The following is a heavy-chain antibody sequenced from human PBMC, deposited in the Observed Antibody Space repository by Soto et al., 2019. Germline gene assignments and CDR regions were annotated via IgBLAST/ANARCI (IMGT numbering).Heavy chain of an antibody. D-gene: IGHD4-4*01. Sequence: ASVKVSCKASGYTFTSYGISWVRQAPGQGLEWMGWISAYNGNTNYAQKLQGRVTMTTDTSTSTAYMELRSLRSDDTAVYYCARDWTVTTSCSGCGADYWGQGTLVTVS. CDR1: GYTFTSYG. V-gene: IGHV1-18*01. CDR3: ARDWTVTTSCSGCGADY. J-gene: IGHJ4*02. CDR2: ISAYNGNT.